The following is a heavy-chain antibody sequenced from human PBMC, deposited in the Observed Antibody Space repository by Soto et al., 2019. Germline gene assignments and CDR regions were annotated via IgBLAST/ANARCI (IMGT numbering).Heavy chain of an antibody. J-gene: IGHJ6*02. CDR2: MYYTGVT. CDR3: ARGGEPLGYYGLDV. Sequence: SDTVSLSCAVSGGSVRSGNHFWNWIRQPPGRGLEWLGYMYYTGVTNYNPSLKSRVRMSVDTSKNQFSLELTSLTAADTAVYYCARGGEPLGYYGLDVWGQGTTVTVS. V-gene: IGHV4-61*01. CDR1: GGSVRSGNHF.